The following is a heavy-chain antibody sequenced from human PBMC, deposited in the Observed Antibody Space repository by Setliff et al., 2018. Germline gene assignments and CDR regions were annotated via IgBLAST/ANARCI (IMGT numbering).Heavy chain of an antibody. D-gene: IGHD3-10*01. CDR3: ARVGSQGGYYFDS. J-gene: IGHJ4*02. CDR1: GYSFINYW. Sequence: GESLKISCKGSGYSFINYWIGWVRQMPGKGLEWMGIIYPGDSDTTYSPSFQGQVTISADKSISSAYLQWRSLKASDTAVYYCARVGSQGGYYFDSWGQGTLVTVSS. CDR2: IYPGDSDT. V-gene: IGHV5-51*01.